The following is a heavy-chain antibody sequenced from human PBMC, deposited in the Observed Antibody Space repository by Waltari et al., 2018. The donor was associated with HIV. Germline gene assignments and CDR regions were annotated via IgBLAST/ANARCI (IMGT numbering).Heavy chain of an antibody. V-gene: IGHV3-74*03. D-gene: IGHD1-7*01. CDR3: ATSQNYARPFDT. CDR2: INHAGNSV. Sequence: EVQLVESGGALVQPGESLRLSCAASGLKISDYWMHWVRQVPGKGPVWVARINHAGNSVQYADFVLGRSGISRDTDRNTVFLQLNSLRADDSAVYFCATSQNYARPFDTWGQGTRVTVSS. CDR1: GLKISDYW. J-gene: IGHJ3*02.